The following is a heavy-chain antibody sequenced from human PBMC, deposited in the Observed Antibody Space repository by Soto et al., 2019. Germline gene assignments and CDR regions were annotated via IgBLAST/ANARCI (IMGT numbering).Heavy chain of an antibody. CDR3: RLERRAYYYYGMDV. D-gene: IGHD1-1*01. CDR1: GCTFSDHY. CDR2: TRNKANSYTT. J-gene: IGHJ6*02. V-gene: IGHV3-72*01. Sequence: GGSLRLSCAASGCTFSDHYMDWVRQAPGKGLEWVGRTRNKANSYTTEYAASVKGRFTISSDDSKNSLYLQMNSLKTEDTAVYYCRLERRAYYYYGMDVWGQGTTVTVSS.